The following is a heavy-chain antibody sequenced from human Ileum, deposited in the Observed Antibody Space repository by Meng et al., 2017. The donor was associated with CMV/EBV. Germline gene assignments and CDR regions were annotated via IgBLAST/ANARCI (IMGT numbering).Heavy chain of an antibody. Sequence: GESLKISCAASGFTFSGYWMTWVRQAPGKGLEWVVNMNVDGSEKYYVDSVKGRFTVSRDNAKNSLFLQMNSLRAEDTGIYYCARDRGPNTLDYWGQGTRVTGYS. J-gene: IGHJ4*02. V-gene: IGHV3-7*01. CDR3: ARDRGPNTLDY. D-gene: IGHD2-8*01. CDR1: GFTFSGYW. CDR2: MNVDGSEK.